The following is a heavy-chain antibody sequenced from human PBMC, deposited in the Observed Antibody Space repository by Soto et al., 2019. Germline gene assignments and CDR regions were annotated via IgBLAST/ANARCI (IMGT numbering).Heavy chain of an antibody. CDR2: ISGSGTTI. D-gene: IGHD3-22*01. CDR3: ASFSRMADGYY. J-gene: IGHJ4*02. CDR1: GCIFISYA. Sequence: GVSMRLSWAAAGCIFISYARNWVRQAPGKGLEWVSYISGSGTTIYYADSVKGRFTISRDYAKSSLYLQMNSLRAEDTAMYYCASFSRMADGYYWGQGTLVTVSS. V-gene: IGHV3-48*01.